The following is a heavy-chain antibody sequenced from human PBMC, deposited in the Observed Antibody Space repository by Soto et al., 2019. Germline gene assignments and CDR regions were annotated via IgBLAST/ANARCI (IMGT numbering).Heavy chain of an antibody. CDR2: VSGSGGST. CDR1: GFTFSSYA. D-gene: IGHD3-22*01. CDR3: AANRGYNYYYGMDV. V-gene: IGHV3-23*01. J-gene: IGHJ6*02. Sequence: EVQLLESGGGLVQPGGSLRLSCAASGFTFSSYAMSWVRQAPGKGLEWVSAVSGSGGSTYYADSVKGRFTISRDNSKNTLYLQMNSLRAEDTAVSYCAANRGYNYYYGMDVWGQGTTVTVSS.